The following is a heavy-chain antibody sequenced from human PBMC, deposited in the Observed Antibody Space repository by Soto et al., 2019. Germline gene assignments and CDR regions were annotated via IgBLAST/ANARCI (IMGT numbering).Heavy chain of an antibody. V-gene: IGHV3-23*01. CDR2: ISGSGGST. CDR3: AKDGAGDHKNNWFDP. J-gene: IGHJ5*02. Sequence: GGSLRLSCAASGFTFSSYAMSWVRQAPGKGLEWVSAISGSGGSTYYADSVKGRFTISRDNSKNTLYLQMNSLRAEDTAVYYCAKDGAGDHKNNWFDPWGQGTLVTVSS. D-gene: IGHD3-10*01. CDR1: GFTFSSYA.